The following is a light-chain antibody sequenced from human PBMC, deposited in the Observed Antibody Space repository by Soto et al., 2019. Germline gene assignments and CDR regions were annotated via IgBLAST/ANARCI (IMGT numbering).Light chain of an antibody. V-gene: IGKV1-5*03. CDR3: QQYNSYSRT. J-gene: IGKJ1*01. Sequence: IQLTQSPSTMSARVGDRVTITCRASQSIITSLAWYQQKPGKAPKLLIYKASSLQSGVPSRFSGSGSGTEFTLTISSLQPDDFATYYCQQYNSYSRTFGQGTKVDIK. CDR2: KAS. CDR1: QSIITS.